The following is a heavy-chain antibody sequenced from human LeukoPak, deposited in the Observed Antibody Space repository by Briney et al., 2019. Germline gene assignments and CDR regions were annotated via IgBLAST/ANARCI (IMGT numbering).Heavy chain of an antibody. D-gene: IGHD2/OR15-2a*01. V-gene: IGHV3-21*01. J-gene: IGHJ2*01. CDR1: GFTFSSYW. Sequence: GGSLRLSCAASGFTFSSYWMNWVRQAPGKGLEWVSSISSSSSYIYYADSVKGRFTISRDNAKNSLYLQMNSLRAEDTAVYYCARDPVRYFDLWGRGTLVTVSS. CDR3: ARDPVRYFDL. CDR2: ISSSSSYI.